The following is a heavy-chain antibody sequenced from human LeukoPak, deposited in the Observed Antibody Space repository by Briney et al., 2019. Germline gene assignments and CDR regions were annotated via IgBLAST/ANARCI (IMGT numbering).Heavy chain of an antibody. CDR1: GGSFSGYY. V-gene: IGHV4-34*01. D-gene: IGHD2-2*01. CDR2: INHSGST. Sequence: SETLSLTCAVYGGSFSGYYWSWIRQPPGKGLEWIGEINHSGSTNYNPSLKSRVTISVDTSKNQFYLKLSSVTAADTAVYYCAREYCSSTSCYAVLDYWGQGTLVTVSS. CDR3: AREYCSSTSCYAVLDY. J-gene: IGHJ4*02.